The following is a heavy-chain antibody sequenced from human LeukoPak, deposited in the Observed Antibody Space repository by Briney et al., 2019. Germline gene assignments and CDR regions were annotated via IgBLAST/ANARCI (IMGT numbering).Heavy chain of an antibody. Sequence: ASVKVSCKSSGYTFIGYYMHWVRQAPGQGLEWRGWIYPKSGGTNYAQKFQGRVTMTRDTSISTAYMELSRLKSDDTAVYFCAREGGLTGYYDIFDIWGQGTMVIVSS. D-gene: IGHD3-9*01. CDR1: GYTFIGYY. V-gene: IGHV1-2*02. J-gene: IGHJ3*02. CDR3: AREGGLTGYYDIFDI. CDR2: IYPKSGGT.